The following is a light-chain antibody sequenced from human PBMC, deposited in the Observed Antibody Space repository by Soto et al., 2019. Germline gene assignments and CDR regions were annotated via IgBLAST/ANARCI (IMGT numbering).Light chain of an antibody. CDR3: QQFDKWPPST. J-gene: IGKJ1*01. Sequence: EIVMTQSPATLSVSPGERATLSCRASQSVSSNLAWYQQKPGQAPRLLLYDASTRATGIPARFSGSGSGTEFTLTISSLQSEDFAVSYCQQFDKWPPSTFGQGTKVDI. CDR1: QSVSSN. CDR2: DAS. V-gene: IGKV3-15*01.